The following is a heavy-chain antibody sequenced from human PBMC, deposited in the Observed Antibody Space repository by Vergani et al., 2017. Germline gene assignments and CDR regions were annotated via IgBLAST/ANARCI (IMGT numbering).Heavy chain of an antibody. V-gene: IGHV3-21*01. D-gene: IGHD3-22*01. CDR1: GFTFSSYS. J-gene: IGHJ4*02. CDR2: ISSSSSYI. CDR3: ARESRGYYYDSRGPSGDY. Sequence: EVQLVESGGGLVKPGGSLRLSCAASGFTFSSYSMNWVRQAPGKGLEWVSSISSSSSYIYYADSVKGRFTISRDNAKNSLYLQMNSLRAEDTAVYYCARESRGYYYDSRGPSGDYWGQGTLVTVSS.